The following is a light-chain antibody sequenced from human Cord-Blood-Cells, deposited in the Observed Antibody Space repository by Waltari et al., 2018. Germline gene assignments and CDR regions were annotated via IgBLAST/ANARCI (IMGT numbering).Light chain of an antibody. Sequence: EIVLTQSPATLSLSPGDRATLSCRASQSVSSYLAWYQQKPGQAPRLLIYDASNRATVIPARFSGSGSGTDFTLTISSLEPEDFAFYYCQQRSNWPLTFGGGTKVEIK. J-gene: IGKJ4*01. CDR1: QSVSSY. V-gene: IGKV3-11*01. CDR2: DAS. CDR3: QQRSNWPLT.